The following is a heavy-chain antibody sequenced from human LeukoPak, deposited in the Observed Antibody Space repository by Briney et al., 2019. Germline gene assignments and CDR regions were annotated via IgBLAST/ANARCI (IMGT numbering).Heavy chain of an antibody. D-gene: IGHD3-10*01. V-gene: IGHV4-34*01. CDR1: GGSFSGYY. CDR2: INHSGST. CDR3: ARMAPIRTYYYGSGSYSGARNDAFDI. J-gene: IGHJ3*02. Sequence: PSETLSLTCAVYGGSFSGYYWSWIRQPPGKGLEWIGEINHSGSTNYNPSLKSRVTISVDTSKNQFSLKLSSVTAADTAVYYCARMAPIRTYYYGSGSYSGARNDAFDIWGQGTMVTVSS.